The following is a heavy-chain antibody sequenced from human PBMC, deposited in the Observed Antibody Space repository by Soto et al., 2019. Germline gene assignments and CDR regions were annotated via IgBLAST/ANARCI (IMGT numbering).Heavy chain of an antibody. CDR2: IYYRGNA. CDR3: ARLEGLATISYYFDF. J-gene: IGHJ4*02. V-gene: IGHV4-39*01. CDR1: DDSINRXKYX. D-gene: IGHD3-9*01. Sequence: SETLSLTWSVSDDSINRXKYXWGXXRXPPGKGLEWIGSIYYRGNAYYNPSLQTRVTISLDKSRSQFSLKLNSVTAADSAVYFCARLEGLATISYYFDFWGPGALVTVSS.